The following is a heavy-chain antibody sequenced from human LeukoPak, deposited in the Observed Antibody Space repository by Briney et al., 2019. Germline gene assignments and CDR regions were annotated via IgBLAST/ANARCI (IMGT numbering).Heavy chain of an antibody. CDR1: GGSLDSGTSF. D-gene: IGHD5-24*01. J-gene: IGHJ3*02. V-gene: IGHV4-39*07. CDR3: ARKDGGI. Sequence: SETLSLTCTVSGGSLDSGTSFWGWIRQPPGKGLEWVGSIYYRGATYYNPSLKSRIMMSVDTSTSQFSLKVSSVTAADTAVYYCARKDGGIWGQGTMVTVSS. CDR2: IYYRGAT.